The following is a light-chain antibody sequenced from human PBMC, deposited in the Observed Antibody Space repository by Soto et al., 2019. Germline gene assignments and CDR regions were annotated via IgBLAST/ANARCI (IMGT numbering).Light chain of an antibody. V-gene: IGKV1-39*01. J-gene: IGKJ2*01. Sequence: DIQMTQSPSSLSASVGDRVTITCRASQSISSYLNWYQQKPGKAPKLLIYAASSLQSGVPSRFSGSGSGTDFTLPISSLQPEDFATYYCPQSYSTPYTFGQGTKLEIK. CDR1: QSISSY. CDR2: AAS. CDR3: PQSYSTPYT.